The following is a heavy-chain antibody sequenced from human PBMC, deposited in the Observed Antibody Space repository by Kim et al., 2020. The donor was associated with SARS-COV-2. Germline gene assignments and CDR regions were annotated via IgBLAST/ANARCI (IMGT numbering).Heavy chain of an antibody. CDR2: ISSNGGST. CDR3: VKDPRPYYYDSSGYPFDY. V-gene: IGHV3-64D*09. D-gene: IGHD3-22*01. Sequence: GGSLRLSCSASGFTFCSYAMHWVRQAPGKGLEYVSAISSNGGSTYYADSVKDRFTISRDNSKNTLYLQMSSLRAEDTAVYYCVKDPRPYYYDSSGYPFDYWGQGTLVTVSS. J-gene: IGHJ4*02. CDR1: GFTFCSYA.